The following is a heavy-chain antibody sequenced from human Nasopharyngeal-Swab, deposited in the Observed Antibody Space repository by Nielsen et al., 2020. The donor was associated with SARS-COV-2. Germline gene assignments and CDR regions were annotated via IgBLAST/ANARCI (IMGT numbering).Heavy chain of an antibody. J-gene: IGHJ4*02. Sequence: GGSLRLSCAASRFTFSSYWMSWVRQAPGKGLEWVANIKQDGSEKYYVDSVKGRFTISRDNAKNSLYLQMNGLRAEDTAVYYCARSNRDYYDSSGSDDYWGQGTLVTVSS. CDR3: ARSNRDYYDSSGSDDY. V-gene: IGHV3-7*03. CDR1: RFTFSSYW. CDR2: IKQDGSEK. D-gene: IGHD3-22*01.